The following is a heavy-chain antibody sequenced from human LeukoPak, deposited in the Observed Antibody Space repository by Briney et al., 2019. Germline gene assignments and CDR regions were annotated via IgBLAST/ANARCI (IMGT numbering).Heavy chain of an antibody. J-gene: IGHJ4*02. D-gene: IGHD2-15*01. V-gene: IGHV3-74*01. CDR2: IKSDGSRT. CDR1: GFTFSNYW. Sequence: GGSLRLSCAVSGFTFSNYWMHWVRQAPGKGLVWASRIKSDGSRTDYADSVKGRFTISRDNAKNTLYLQMNSLRAEDTAVYYCARELPFDYWGQGTLVTVSS. CDR3: ARELPFDY.